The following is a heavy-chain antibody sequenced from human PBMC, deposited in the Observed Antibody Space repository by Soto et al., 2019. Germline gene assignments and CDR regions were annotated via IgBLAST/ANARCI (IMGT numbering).Heavy chain of an antibody. CDR2: INHSGVT. Sequence: PSETLSLTCAVYGGSFSGYYWSWIRQPPGKGLEWIGEINHSGVTNYSPSLKSRVTVSVDTSKSHFSLKLSSVTAADTAVYYCARIHYDDYFDYWRQGTLVTVSS. D-gene: IGHD4-17*01. CDR1: GGSFSGYY. J-gene: IGHJ4*02. V-gene: IGHV4-34*01. CDR3: ARIHYDDYFDY.